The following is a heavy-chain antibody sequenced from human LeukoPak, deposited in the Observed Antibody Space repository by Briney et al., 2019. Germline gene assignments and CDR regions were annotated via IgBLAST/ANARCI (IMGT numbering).Heavy chain of an antibody. Sequence: GGSLRLSCAASGFTFSNYWMHWVRQDPGKGLVWVSRINSDGINTSYADSVKGRFTISRDNAKNTLNLQMNSLRAEDTAVYYCAKGDSSGWTPNFDYWGQGTLVTVSS. D-gene: IGHD6-19*01. CDR1: GFTFSNYW. CDR2: INSDGINT. CDR3: AKGDSSGWTPNFDY. V-gene: IGHV3-74*01. J-gene: IGHJ4*02.